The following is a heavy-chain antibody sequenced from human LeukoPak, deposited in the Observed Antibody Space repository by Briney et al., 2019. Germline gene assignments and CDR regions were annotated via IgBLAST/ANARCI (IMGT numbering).Heavy chain of an antibody. D-gene: IGHD3-10*01. CDR2: INPNSGGT. CDR1: GYAFTGYY. Sequence: GASVKVSCKASGYAFTGYYMHWVRQAPGQGLEWMGWINPNSGGTNYAQKLQGRVTMTRDTSISTAYMELSRLRSDDTAVYYCARDLIAGRLWFGDRGFDYWGQGTLVTVSS. V-gene: IGHV1-2*02. CDR3: ARDLIAGRLWFGDRGFDY. J-gene: IGHJ4*02.